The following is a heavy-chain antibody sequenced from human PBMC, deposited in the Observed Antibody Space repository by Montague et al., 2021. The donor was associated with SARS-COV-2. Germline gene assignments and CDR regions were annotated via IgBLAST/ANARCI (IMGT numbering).Heavy chain of an antibody. CDR2: IYTSGST. CDR3: ARGCSGGSCYPNPFST. J-gene: IGHJ5*02. CDR1: GGSISSGSYY. V-gene: IGHV4-61*02. D-gene: IGHD2-15*01. Sequence: TLSLTCTVSGGSISSGSYYWSWIRQPAGKGLEWIGRIYTSGSTNYNPSLKSRVTISVDTSKNLFSLKLSSVTAADTAVYYCARGCSGGSCYPNPFSTWGQGTLVTVSS.